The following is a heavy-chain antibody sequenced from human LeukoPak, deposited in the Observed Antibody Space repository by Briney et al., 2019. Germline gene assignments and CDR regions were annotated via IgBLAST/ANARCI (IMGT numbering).Heavy chain of an antibody. CDR2: IYYSGST. CDR1: GGSISSYY. Sequence: SETLSLTCTVSGGSISSYYWSWIRQPPGKGLEWIGYIYYSGSTYYNPSLKSRVTISVDTSKNQFSLKLSSVTAADTAVYYCARVPRDCSSTSCPYDYWGQGTLVTVSS. V-gene: IGHV4-59*08. J-gene: IGHJ4*02. CDR3: ARVPRDCSSTSCPYDY. D-gene: IGHD2-2*01.